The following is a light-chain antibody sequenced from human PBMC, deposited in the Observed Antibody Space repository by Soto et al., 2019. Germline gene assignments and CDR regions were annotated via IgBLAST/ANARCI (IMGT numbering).Light chain of an antibody. CDR3: QQYDNSPPYT. J-gene: IGKJ2*01. CDR1: QTVSSNY. Sequence: EIVLTQSPGTLSLSPGERATLSCRASQTVSSNYFAWYQRKPGQAPRLLIYGVSSRATGIPDRFSGSGSGTDFTLTISRLEPEDFAVYYCQQYDNSPPYTFGQGTKLEI. CDR2: GVS. V-gene: IGKV3-20*01.